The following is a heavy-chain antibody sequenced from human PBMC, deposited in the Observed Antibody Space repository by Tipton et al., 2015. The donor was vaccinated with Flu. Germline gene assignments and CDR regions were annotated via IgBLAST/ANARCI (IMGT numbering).Heavy chain of an antibody. V-gene: IGHV3-64*02. CDR1: GFTFSDYA. CDR3: ARGMNAGLVDI. D-gene: IGHD2-2*01. Sequence: SLRLSCAGSGFTFSDYAIHWVRQAPGKGLEYVSTITSNGDDTYYADSVKGRFTISRDNSKNTLYLQMGSLRADDMAVYYCARGMNAGLVDIWGQGTTVTVSS. J-gene: IGHJ6*02. CDR2: ITSNGDDT.